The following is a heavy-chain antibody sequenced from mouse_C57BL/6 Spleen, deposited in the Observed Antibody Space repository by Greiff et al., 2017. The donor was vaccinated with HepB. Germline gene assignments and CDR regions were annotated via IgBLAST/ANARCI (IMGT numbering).Heavy chain of an antibody. Sequence: QVQLQQSGPELVKPGASVKISCKASGYAFSSSWMNWVKQRPGKGLEWIGRIYPGDGDTNYNGKFKGKATLTADKSSSTAYMQLSSLTSEDSAVYFCARETFLEGYWGQGTTLTVSS. D-gene: IGHD3-2*01. V-gene: IGHV1-82*01. CDR2: IYPGDGDT. J-gene: IGHJ2*01. CDR1: GYAFSSSW. CDR3: ARETFLEGY.